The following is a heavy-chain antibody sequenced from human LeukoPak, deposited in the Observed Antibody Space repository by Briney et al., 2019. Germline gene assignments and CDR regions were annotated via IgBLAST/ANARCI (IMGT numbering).Heavy chain of an antibody. CDR1: GYTFTGYY. D-gene: IGHD2-2*01. Sequence: ASVKVSCKASGYTFTGYYMHWVRQAPGQGLEWMGWINPNSGGTNYAQKFQGRVTMTRDTSISTAYMELSRLRSDDTAVYYCARDRSTRGNWLDTWGQGTLVTVSS. CDR2: INPNSGGT. V-gene: IGHV1-2*02. CDR3: ARDRSTRGNWLDT. J-gene: IGHJ5*02.